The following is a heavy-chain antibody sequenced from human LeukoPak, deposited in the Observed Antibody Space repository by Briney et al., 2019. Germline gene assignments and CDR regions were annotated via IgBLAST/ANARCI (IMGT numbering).Heavy chain of an antibody. J-gene: IGHJ4*02. Sequence: PGGSLRLSCAASGFTFSSYSMNWVRHAPGKGRGWVSYISSSSSTIYYADSVKGRFTISRDNATNSLYLQMNSLRAEDTAVYYCARDQMLRGVEWLLNWGQGTLVTVSS. D-gene: IGHD3-3*01. V-gene: IGHV3-48*01. CDR2: ISSSSSTI. CDR3: ARDQMLRGVEWLLN. CDR1: GFTFSSYS.